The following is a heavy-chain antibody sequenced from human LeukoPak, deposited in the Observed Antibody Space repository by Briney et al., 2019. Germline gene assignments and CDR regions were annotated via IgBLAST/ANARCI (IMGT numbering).Heavy chain of an antibody. J-gene: IGHJ4*02. CDR1: GGSISSYY. CDR3: ARDRDLGLFDY. D-gene: IGHD1-26*01. V-gene: IGHV4-59*01. CDR2: IYYSGST. Sequence: SETLSLTCTVSGGSISSYYWSWIRQPPGKGLEWIGYIYYSGSTNYNPSLKGRVTISVDTSKNQFSLKLSSVTAADTAVYYCARDRDLGLFDYWGQGTLVTVSS.